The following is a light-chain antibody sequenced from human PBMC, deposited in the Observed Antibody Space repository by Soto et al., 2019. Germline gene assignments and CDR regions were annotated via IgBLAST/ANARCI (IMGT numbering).Light chain of an antibody. V-gene: IGKV3-11*01. CDR3: QQRSNWPPT. J-gene: IGKJ1*01. Sequence: IVLTQSPATLSLSPGERATLSCRASQSVSSYLAWYQLKPGQAPRLLIYDASNRAPGIPARFSGSGSGTDFTLTISSLEPDDSAVYYCQQRSNWPPTFGRGTKVEIK. CDR2: DAS. CDR1: QSVSSY.